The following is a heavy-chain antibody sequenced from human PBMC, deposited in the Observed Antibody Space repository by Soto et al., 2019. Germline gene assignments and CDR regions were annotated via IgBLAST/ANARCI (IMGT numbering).Heavy chain of an antibody. J-gene: IGHJ4*02. CDR3: AKDVAMVRGVPAY. CDR1: VFTFSRYA. Sequence: PGGPLRLSCAASVFTFSRYAMSWVRKAPGKGLEWVSAISGSGGSTYYADSVKGRFTISRDNSKNTLYLQMNSLRAEDTAVYYCAKDVAMVRGVPAYWGQGTLVTVSS. V-gene: IGHV3-23*01. D-gene: IGHD3-10*01. CDR2: ISGSGGST.